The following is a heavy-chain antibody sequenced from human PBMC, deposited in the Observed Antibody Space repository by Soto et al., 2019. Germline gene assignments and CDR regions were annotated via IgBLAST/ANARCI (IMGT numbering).Heavy chain of an antibody. Sequence: ASVKVSCKALGNAFTYRYLHWVRQAPGQALEWMGWITPFSGDVHYAQKFQERVTITRDRSINTAYMQMSSLRSEDTAMYFCAGGGAGSGPFTWELPDHWGQGTLVTVSS. V-gene: IGHV1-45*02. CDR3: AGGGAGSGPFTWELPDH. D-gene: IGHD1-26*01. CDR1: GNAFTYRY. CDR2: ITPFSGDV. J-gene: IGHJ4*02.